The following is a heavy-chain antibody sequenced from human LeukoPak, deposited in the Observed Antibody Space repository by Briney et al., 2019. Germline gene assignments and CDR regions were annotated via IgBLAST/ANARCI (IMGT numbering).Heavy chain of an antibody. CDR1: GGTFSSYA. J-gene: IGHJ4*02. Sequence: SVKVSCKASGGTFSSYAISWVRQAPGQGLEWMGGIIPIFGTANYAQKFQGRVSITADESTSTAYMELSSLRSEDTAVYYCARDAYYDSSGLRGPFDYWGQGTLVTVSS. CDR3: ARDAYYDSSGLRGPFDY. CDR2: IIPIFGTA. V-gene: IGHV1-69*13. D-gene: IGHD3-22*01.